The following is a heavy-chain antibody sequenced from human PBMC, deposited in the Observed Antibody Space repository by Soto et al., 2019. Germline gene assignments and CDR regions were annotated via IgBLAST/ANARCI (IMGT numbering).Heavy chain of an antibody. V-gene: IGHV1-2*02. J-gene: IGHJ5*02. CDR3: ATDPCNGGSCYNWFDP. D-gene: IGHD2-15*01. Sequence: ASLKVSCKASGYTFTGYYMHWVRQAPGQGLEWMGWINPNSGGTNYAQKFQGRVTMTRDTSISTAYMELSSLRSEDTAGYYCATDPCNGGSCYNWFDPWGQGTLVTVSS. CDR1: GYTFTGYY. CDR2: INPNSGGT.